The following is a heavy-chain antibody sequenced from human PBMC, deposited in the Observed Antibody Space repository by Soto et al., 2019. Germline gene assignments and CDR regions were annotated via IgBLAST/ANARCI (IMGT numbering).Heavy chain of an antibody. CDR2: IYYTGST. V-gene: IGHV4-61*03. CDR3: ARGAGFSYASTWFEI. Sequence: SETLSLTCTVSGARISGGTYYWTWIRQAPGKGLEWVGHIYYTGSTNYNPALNDRVTISVDTSKNHFSLHLTSVAAADTAVYYCARGAGFSYASTWFEIWGQGTLVTVSS. J-gene: IGHJ5*02. D-gene: IGHD5-18*01. CDR1: GARISGGTYY.